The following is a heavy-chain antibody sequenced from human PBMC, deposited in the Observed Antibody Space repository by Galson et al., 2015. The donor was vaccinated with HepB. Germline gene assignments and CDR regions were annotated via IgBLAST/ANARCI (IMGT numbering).Heavy chain of an antibody. V-gene: IGHV1-18*04. CDR2: ISAYNGNT. CDR1: GYTFTSYG. D-gene: IGHD6-6*01. J-gene: IGHJ4*02. CDR3: ARDQSIAVRPAPDY. Sequence: SVKVSCKASGYTFTSYGISWVRQAPGQGLEWMGWISAYNGNTKYVQKFLGRVSMTTDTSTSTAYMELRSLRSDDTAVYYCARDQSIAVRPAPDYWGQGTLVTVSS.